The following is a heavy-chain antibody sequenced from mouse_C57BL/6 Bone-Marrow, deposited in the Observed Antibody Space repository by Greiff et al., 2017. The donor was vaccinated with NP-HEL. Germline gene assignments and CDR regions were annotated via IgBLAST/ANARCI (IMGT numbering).Heavy chain of an antibody. J-gene: IGHJ4*01. CDR1: GYTFTSYW. D-gene: IGHD1-1*01. V-gene: IGHV1-64*01. CDR3: ARGGYYGSSYAMDY. Sequence: QVQLQQPGAELVKPGASVKLSCKASGYTFTSYWMHWVKQRPGQGLEWIGMIHSNSGSTNYNEKFKSKATLTVDKSSSTAYMQLSSLTSEDSAVYYCARGGYYGSSYAMDYWGQGTSVTVSS. CDR2: IHSNSGST.